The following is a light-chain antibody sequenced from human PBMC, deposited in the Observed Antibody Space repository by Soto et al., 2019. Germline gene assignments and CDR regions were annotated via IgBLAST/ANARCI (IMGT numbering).Light chain of an antibody. J-gene: IGKJ4*01. Sequence: IVMTQSPATLSVSPGERATLSCRASQSINSNLAWYQQRPGQAPRLLMFRASIRATGFPARFSGSGSGTEFNITFSRLQSEDSAIYYCQQYNNWPRATFGGGTKVYIK. CDR1: QSINSN. CDR3: QQYNNWPRAT. V-gene: IGKV3-15*01. CDR2: RAS.